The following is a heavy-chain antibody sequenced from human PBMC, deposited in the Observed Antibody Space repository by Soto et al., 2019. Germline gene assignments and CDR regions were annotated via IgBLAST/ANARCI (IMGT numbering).Heavy chain of an antibody. D-gene: IGHD3-16*01. CDR1: GFMFNSYA. V-gene: IGHV3-23*01. CDR3: AKGYGDS. CDR2: ISDSGDST. Sequence: EVQLLESGGGLVQPGGSLRLSCAASGFMFNSYAMIWVRQAPGKGLQWVSAISDSGDSTHSADSVKGRFTISRDNSKNMLYLQMTSMRADDTDTYYCAKGYGDSWGQGTLVTVSS. J-gene: IGHJ1*01.